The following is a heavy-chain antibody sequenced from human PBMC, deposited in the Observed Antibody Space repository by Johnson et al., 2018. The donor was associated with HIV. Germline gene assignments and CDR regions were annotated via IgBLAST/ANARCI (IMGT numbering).Heavy chain of an antibody. Sequence: VQLMESGGGLVQPGGSLRLSCAASGFTFSSYAMSWVRQAPGKGLEWVSAISGSGGSTYYADSVKGRFTISRDNSKNTLYLQMISLRAEDTAVYFCAKDERQLGGWSHAFDIWGQGTKVTVSS. CDR1: GFTFSSYA. CDR2: ISGSGGST. D-gene: IGHD3-16*01. J-gene: IGHJ3*02. CDR3: AKDERQLGGWSHAFDI. V-gene: IGHV3-23*01.